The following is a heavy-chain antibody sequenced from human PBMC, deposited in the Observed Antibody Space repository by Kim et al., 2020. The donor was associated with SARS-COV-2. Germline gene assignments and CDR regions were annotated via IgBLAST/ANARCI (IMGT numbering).Heavy chain of an antibody. D-gene: IGHD6-19*01. CDR3: AKGSSYSSGWFSDY. Sequence: GGSLRLSCAASGFTFSSYGMHWVRQAPGKGLEWVAVISYDGSNKYYADSVKGRFTISRDNSKNTLYLQMNSLRAEDTAVYYCAKGSSYSSGWFSDYWGQGTLVTVSS. CDR2: ISYDGSNK. CDR1: GFTFSSYG. J-gene: IGHJ4*02. V-gene: IGHV3-30*18.